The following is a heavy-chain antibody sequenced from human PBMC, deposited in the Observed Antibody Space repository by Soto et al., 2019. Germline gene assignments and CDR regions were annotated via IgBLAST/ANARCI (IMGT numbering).Heavy chain of an antibody. D-gene: IGHD3-22*01. CDR3: ARGKYDSSGVSPRAEPDNWFDP. CDR2: IYYSGST. J-gene: IGHJ5*02. CDR1: GGSISSGGYY. V-gene: IGHV4-31*03. Sequence: TLSLTCTVSGGSISSGGYYWSWIRQHPGKGLEWIGYIYYSGSTYYNPSLKSRVTISVDTSKNQFSLKLSSVTAADTAVYYCARGKYDSSGVSPRAEPDNWFDPWGQGTLVTVSS.